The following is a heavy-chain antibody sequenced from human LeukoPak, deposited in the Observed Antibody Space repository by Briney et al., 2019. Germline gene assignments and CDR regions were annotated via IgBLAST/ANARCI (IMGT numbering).Heavy chain of an antibody. V-gene: IGHV1-8*01. Sequence: ASVKVSCKASGYTFTSHDINWVRQATGQGLEWMGWMSPNSGDTGYAQKFQGRVTMTSDSSISTAYMELSSLRSEDTAIYYCVRTPPNWGFDYWGQGTLVSVSS. D-gene: IGHD7-27*01. CDR2: MSPNSGDT. J-gene: IGHJ4*02. CDR1: GYTFTSHD. CDR3: VRTPPNWGFDY.